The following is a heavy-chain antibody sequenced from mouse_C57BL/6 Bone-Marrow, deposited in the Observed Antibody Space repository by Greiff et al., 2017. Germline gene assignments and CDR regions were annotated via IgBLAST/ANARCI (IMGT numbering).Heavy chain of an antibody. Sequence: QVQLQQPGAELVKPGASVKMSCKASGYTFTSYWITWVKQRPGQGLEWIGDIYPGSGSTNYNEKFKSKATLTVDTSSSTAYMQLSSLTSEDSAVYYCATIYYDYDYWYSDVWGTGTTVTVSS. D-gene: IGHD2-4*01. CDR3: ATIYYDYDYWYSDV. CDR2: IYPGSGST. CDR1: GYTFTSYW. J-gene: IGHJ1*03. V-gene: IGHV1-55*01.